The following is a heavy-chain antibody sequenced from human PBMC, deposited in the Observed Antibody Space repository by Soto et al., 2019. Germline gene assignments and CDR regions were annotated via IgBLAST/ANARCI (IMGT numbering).Heavy chain of an antibody. D-gene: IGHD6-13*01. J-gene: IGHJ4*02. V-gene: IGHV4-59*01. CDR1: GGSISINY. CDR2: VYNSGST. Sequence: SETLSLTCAFSGGSISINYWTLILRPPGKGLEWIGYVYNSGSTNYNPSLKSRVTISEDTSKSQFSLKVNSMTAADTAVYYCARYRREAVAGYTLDNWGQGILVTVSS. CDR3: ARYRREAVAGYTLDN.